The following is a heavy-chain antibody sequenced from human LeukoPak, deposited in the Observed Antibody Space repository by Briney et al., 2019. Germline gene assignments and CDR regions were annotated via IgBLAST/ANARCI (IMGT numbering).Heavy chain of an antibody. Sequence: GGSLRLSCAASGFTFSSYGMHWVRQAPGKGLEWVAIISYDGSNKYYADSMKGRFTISRDNSKNTLYLQMDSLRTEDTALYYCARDDRAVAGFYYCDYWAQGTLVTVSS. CDR1: GFTFSSYG. CDR3: ARDDRAVAGFYYCDY. V-gene: IGHV3-30*03. CDR2: ISYDGSNK. J-gene: IGHJ4*01. D-gene: IGHD6-19*01.